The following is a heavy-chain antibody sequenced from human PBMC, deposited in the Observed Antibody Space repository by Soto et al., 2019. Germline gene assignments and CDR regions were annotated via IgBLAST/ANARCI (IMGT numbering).Heavy chain of an antibody. D-gene: IGHD3-9*01. Sequence: SETLSLTCSVSGGSIISSSYYWGWIRQPPGKRLEWIGSIYYSGSTYYNPSLKSRVIISVDTSKNQFSLKLSSVTAADTAVYYCARLNIYIRGLEGAFDIWGQGTTVTV. J-gene: IGHJ3*02. CDR1: GGSIISSSYY. CDR2: IYYSGST. CDR3: ARLNIYIRGLEGAFDI. V-gene: IGHV4-39*01.